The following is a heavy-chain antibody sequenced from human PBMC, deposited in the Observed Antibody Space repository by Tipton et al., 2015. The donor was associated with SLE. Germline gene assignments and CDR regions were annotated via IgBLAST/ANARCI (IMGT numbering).Heavy chain of an antibody. Sequence: TLSLTCAVYGGSFSGYYWSWIRQPPGKGLEWIGEINHSGSTYYSPSLKSRLTISVDTSKNQFSLKLSSVTAADTAVYYCARGPLTIDIPAAGVIDYWGQGTLVTVSS. CDR1: GGSFSGYY. V-gene: IGHV4-34*01. CDR3: ARGPLTIDIPAAGVIDY. D-gene: IGHD6-13*01. CDR2: INHSGST. J-gene: IGHJ4*02.